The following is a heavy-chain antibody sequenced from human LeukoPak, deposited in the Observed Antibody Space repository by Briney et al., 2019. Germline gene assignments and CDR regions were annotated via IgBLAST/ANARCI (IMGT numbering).Heavy chain of an antibody. CDR3: AKTGSSGWYAYFDY. D-gene: IGHD6-19*01. J-gene: IGHJ4*02. CDR1: GFTFSNYG. CDR2: IRYDGSNK. Sequence: GGSLRLSCAASGFTFSNYGMHWVRQAPGKGLEWVAFIRYDGSNKYCADSVKGRFTISRDNSKNTLYLQMNSLRAEDTAVYYCAKTGSSGWYAYFDYWGQGTLVTVSS. V-gene: IGHV3-30*02.